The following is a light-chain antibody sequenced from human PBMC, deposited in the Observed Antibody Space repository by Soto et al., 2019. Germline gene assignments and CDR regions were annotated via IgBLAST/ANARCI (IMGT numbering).Light chain of an antibody. CDR3: QQYNSYPWT. V-gene: IGKV1-5*03. CDR1: QSISSW. J-gene: IGKJ1*01. CDR2: KAS. Sequence: DIRMTQSPSTLSASVGDRVTITCRASQSISSWLAWYQQKPGIGPKLLISKASSLESGVPSRFSGSGSGTEFTLTISSLQPDDVATYYCQQYNSYPWTFGQGTKVEIK.